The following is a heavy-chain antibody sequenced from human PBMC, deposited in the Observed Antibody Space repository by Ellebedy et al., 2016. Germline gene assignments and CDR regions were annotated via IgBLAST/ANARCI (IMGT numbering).Heavy chain of an antibody. Sequence: LSLTCAASGFTVSNKYMSWVRQAPGKGLEWVATIKQDGSVIYYGDSVNGRFTTSGDIAKNSLYLQMNSLRVEDTAVYYCARDNNRKDDYWGQGTLVTVSS. J-gene: IGHJ4*02. CDR2: IKQDGSVI. CDR3: ARDNNRKDDY. D-gene: IGHD1/OR15-1a*01. V-gene: IGHV3-7*03. CDR1: GFTVSNKY.